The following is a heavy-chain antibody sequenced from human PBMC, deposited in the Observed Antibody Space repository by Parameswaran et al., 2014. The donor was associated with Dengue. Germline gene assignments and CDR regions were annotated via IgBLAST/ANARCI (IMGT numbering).Heavy chain of an antibody. V-gene: IGHV1-18*01. CDR3: ARDKKRYYDFWSGYHHREYGMDV. CDR2: ISAYNGNT. Sequence: SWVRQAPGQGLEWMGWISAYNGNTNYAQKLQGRVTMTTDTSTSTAYMELRSLRSDDTAVYYCARDKKRYYDFWSGYHHREYGMDVWGQGTTVTVSS. D-gene: IGHD3-3*01. J-gene: IGHJ6*02.